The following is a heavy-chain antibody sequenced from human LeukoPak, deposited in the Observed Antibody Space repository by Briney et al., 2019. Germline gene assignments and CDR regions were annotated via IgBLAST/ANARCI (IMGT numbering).Heavy chain of an antibody. Sequence: PSQTLSLTCTVSAGSISSGDYYWSWIRQPPGKGLEWIGYIYYSGSTYYNPSLKSRVTISVDTSKNQFPLKLSSVTAADTAVYYCARNHYYGSGSYADYWGQGTLVTVSS. D-gene: IGHD3-10*01. CDR3: ARNHYYGSGSYADY. CDR2: IYYSGST. CDR1: AGSISSGDYY. J-gene: IGHJ4*02. V-gene: IGHV4-30-4*08.